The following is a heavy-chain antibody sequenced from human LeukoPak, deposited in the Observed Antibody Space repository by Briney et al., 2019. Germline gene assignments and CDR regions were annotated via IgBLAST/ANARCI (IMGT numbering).Heavy chain of an antibody. J-gene: IGHJ5*02. CDR2: INHSGST. CDR1: GGSFSGYY. V-gene: IGHV4-34*01. Sequence: SETLSPTCAVYGGSFSGYYWSWIRQPPGKGLEWIGEINHSGSTNHNPSLKSRVTISVDTSKNQFPLKLSSVTAADTAVYYCASPGYCSGGSCPDGGDWFDPWGQGTLVTVSS. CDR3: ASPGYCSGGSCPDGGDWFDP. D-gene: IGHD2-15*01.